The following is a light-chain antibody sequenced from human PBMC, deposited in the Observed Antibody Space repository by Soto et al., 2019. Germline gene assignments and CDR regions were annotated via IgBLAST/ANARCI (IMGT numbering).Light chain of an antibody. CDR3: SAYTVSRTYV. Sequence: QSALTRPASVSGSPGQSITISCTGTSSDVGAYNFVSWHQQHPGKAPKLMIYNVYDRPSGIPYRFSGSKSGNTASLTISGLQGEDEADYYCSAYTVSRTYVFGTGTKLTVL. J-gene: IGLJ1*01. CDR2: NVY. V-gene: IGLV2-14*03. CDR1: SSDVGAYNF.